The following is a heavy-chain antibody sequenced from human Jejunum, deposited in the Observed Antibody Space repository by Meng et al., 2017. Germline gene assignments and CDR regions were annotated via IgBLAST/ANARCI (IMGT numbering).Heavy chain of an antibody. Sequence: QLQESGPGLVKPSGTLSLTCTVSGDSITTNTYWSWVRQSPEKGLEWIGQIDHRGSPYYNPSLKSRVTMSVDKSKSQVSLQLTSVTAADTAVYYCAKHGGYYQHYWGQGTLVTVSS. J-gene: IGHJ4*02. CDR3: AKHGGYYQHY. D-gene: IGHD3-22*01. CDR2: IDHRGSP. V-gene: IGHV4-4*02. CDR1: GDSITTNTY.